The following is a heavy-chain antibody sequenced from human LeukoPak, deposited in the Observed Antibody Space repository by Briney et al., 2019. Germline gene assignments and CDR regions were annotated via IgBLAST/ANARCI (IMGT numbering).Heavy chain of an antibody. V-gene: IGHV1-2*06. J-gene: IGHJ4*02. CDR3: ARDQVRRSAVAGTPGNY. CDR2: INPNSGGT. Sequence: GASVKVSCKASGGTFSNYGASWVRQAPGQGLEWMGRINPNSGGTNYAQKFQGRVTMTRDTSISTAYMELSRLRSDDTAVYYCARDQVRRSAVAGTPGNYWGQGTLVTVSS. CDR1: GGTFSNYG. D-gene: IGHD6-19*01.